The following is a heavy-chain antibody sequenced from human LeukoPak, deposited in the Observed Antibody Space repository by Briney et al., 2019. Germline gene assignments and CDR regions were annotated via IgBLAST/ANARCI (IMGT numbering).Heavy chain of an antibody. Sequence: ASVKVSCKASGYTFTSYGISWVRQAPGQGLEWMGWISAYNGNTNYAQKLQGRVTMTTDTFTSTAYMELRSLRSDDTAVYYCARDSGLLWFGELFGAHWFDPWGQGTLVTVSS. J-gene: IGHJ5*02. D-gene: IGHD3-10*01. V-gene: IGHV1-18*01. CDR1: GYTFTSYG. CDR2: ISAYNGNT. CDR3: ARDSGLLWFGELFGAHWFDP.